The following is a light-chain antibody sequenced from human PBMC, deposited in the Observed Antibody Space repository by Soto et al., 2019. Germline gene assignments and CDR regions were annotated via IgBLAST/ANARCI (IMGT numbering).Light chain of an antibody. J-gene: IGKJ1*01. V-gene: IGKV2-30*02. CDR1: QSLVHTDGNTY. Sequence: DVVMTQSPLSLPVTLGQPASISCTSSQSLVHTDGNTYLSWFQQRPGQSPRRVIYKVSDWDSGVPDIFSGSGSGNYFTLQISRVEAEDVGVYYCMQATHGPWTFGQGKKVEIK. CDR3: MQATHGPWT. CDR2: KVS.